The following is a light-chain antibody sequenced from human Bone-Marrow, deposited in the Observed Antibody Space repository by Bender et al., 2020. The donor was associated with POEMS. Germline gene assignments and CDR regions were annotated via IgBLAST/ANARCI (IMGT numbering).Light chain of an antibody. V-gene: IGLV1-44*01. J-gene: IGLJ2*01. CDR2: SSH. CDR1: SSNIGAHA. CDR3: NSYTSDSTVI. Sequence: QSVLTQPPSASGTPGQRVTISCSGGSSNIGAHAVNWYQHLPGTAPKLLIYSSHRRPSEVPDRFSGSKSGNTASLTVSGLQAADEAYYYCNSYTSDSTVIFGGGTRLTVL.